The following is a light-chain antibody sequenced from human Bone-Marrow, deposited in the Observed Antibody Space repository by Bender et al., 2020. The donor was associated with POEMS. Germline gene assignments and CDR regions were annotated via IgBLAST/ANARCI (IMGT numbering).Light chain of an antibody. CDR3: QAWDTYSVI. V-gene: IGLV3-1*01. Sequence: YEATQPPPVPVSPGQTASITCSGDDLGDKYVAWYQQKPGQPPVLVIYQDTKRPSGIPERFSGSNSGNTATLTISGTQAMDGADYYCQAWDTYSVIFGGGTKLTVL. CDR1: DLGDKY. CDR2: QDT. J-gene: IGLJ2*01.